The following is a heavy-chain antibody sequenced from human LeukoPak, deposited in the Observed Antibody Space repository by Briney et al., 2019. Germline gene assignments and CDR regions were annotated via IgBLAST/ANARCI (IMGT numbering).Heavy chain of an antibody. CDR3: ARVNSGGYHYFDY. D-gene: IGHD1-26*01. CDR1: VGSISSYY. J-gene: IGHJ4*02. CDR2: IYYSGST. Sequence: SETLSLTCTVSVGSISSYYWSWIRQPPGKGLEWIGYIYYSGSTNYNPSLKSRVTISVDPSKNQFSLKLSSVTAADTAVYYCARVNSGGYHYFDYWGQGTLVTVSS. V-gene: IGHV4-59*01.